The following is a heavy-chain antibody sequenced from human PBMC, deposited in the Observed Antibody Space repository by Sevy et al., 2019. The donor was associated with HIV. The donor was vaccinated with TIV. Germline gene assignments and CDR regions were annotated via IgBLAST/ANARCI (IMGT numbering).Heavy chain of an antibody. CDR3: ARGSSVWYMHFAY. D-gene: IGHD6-19*01. V-gene: IGHV1-18*01. CDR2: IGAYNGNT. J-gene: IGHJ4*02. CDR1: GYTFTTYG. Sequence: ASVNVSCKASGYTFTTYGISLVRQAPGQGREGMGWIGAYNGNTNYAQKFQGRVTMTTDTSTSTAYIELRSLGSDDAAVYFCARGSSVWYMHFAYWGQGTLVTVSS.